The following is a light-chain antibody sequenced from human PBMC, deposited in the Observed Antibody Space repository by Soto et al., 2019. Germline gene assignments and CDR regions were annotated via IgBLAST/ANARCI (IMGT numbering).Light chain of an antibody. CDR3: HHFGSSPLEFT. V-gene: IGKV3-20*01. J-gene: IGKJ2*01. CDR1: QSVSTRY. CDR2: GAS. Sequence: ESMLTQSPRTLSLSPGERATLSCRASQSVSTRYLAWYQQKPGQAPRLLIYGASIRDAGIPEGFSGSPSETEFTFTIRILEAEYFAVYYCHHFGSSPLEFTFGQGTTLEI.